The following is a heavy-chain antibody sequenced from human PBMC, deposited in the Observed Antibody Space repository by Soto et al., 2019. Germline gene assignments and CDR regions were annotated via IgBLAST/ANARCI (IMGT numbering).Heavy chain of an antibody. CDR2: ISYDGSNK. Sequence: GSLRLSCAASGFTFSSYAMHWVRQAPGKGLEWVAVISYDGSNKYYADSVKGRFTISRDNSKNTLYLQMNSLRAEDTAVYYCVCLSGYFDYWGQGTLVTVSS. D-gene: IGHD2-15*01. CDR1: GFTFSSYA. J-gene: IGHJ4*02. V-gene: IGHV3-30-3*01. CDR3: VCLSGYFDY.